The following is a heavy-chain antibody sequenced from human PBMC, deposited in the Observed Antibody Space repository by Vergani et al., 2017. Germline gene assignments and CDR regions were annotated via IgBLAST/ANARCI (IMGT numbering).Heavy chain of an antibody. Sequence: QMQLVQSGPEVKKPGTSVKVSCKASGFTFTSSAMQWVRQARGQRLEWIGWIVVGSGNTNYAQKFQERVTITRDMSTSTAYMELSSLRSEDTAVYYCARDGGTGTTGYYYYGMDVWGQGTTVTVSS. V-gene: IGHV1-58*02. CDR1: GFTFTSSA. J-gene: IGHJ6*02. CDR3: ARDGGTGTTGYYYYGMDV. D-gene: IGHD1-1*01. CDR2: IVVGSGNT.